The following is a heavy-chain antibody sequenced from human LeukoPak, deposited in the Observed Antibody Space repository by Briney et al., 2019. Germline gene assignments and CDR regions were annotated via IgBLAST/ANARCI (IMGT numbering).Heavy chain of an antibody. D-gene: IGHD2-2*01. CDR2: ISGSGGST. CDR3: AKARYCSSTSCSELDY. J-gene: IGHJ4*02. Sequence: GGSLRLSCAASGFTFSRNAMSWVRQAPGKGLEWVSAISGSGGSTYYADSVKGRFTISRDNSKNTLYLQMNSLRAEDTAVYYCAKARYCSSTSCSELDYWGQGTLATVSS. V-gene: IGHV3-23*01. CDR1: GFTFSRNA.